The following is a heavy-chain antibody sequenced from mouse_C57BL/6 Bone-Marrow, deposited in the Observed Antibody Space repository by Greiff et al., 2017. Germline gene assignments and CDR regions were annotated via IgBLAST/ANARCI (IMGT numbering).Heavy chain of an antibody. V-gene: IGHV1-50*01. J-gene: IGHJ3*01. Sequence: VQLQQPGAELVTPGASVKLSCKASGYTFTSYWMQWVKQRPGQGLEWIGEIDPSDSYTNYNQKFKGKATLTVDTSSSTAYMQLSSLTSEDSAVYYCARPWGNWGQGTLVTVSA. CDR3: ARPWGN. CDR1: GYTFTSYW. CDR2: IDPSDSYT.